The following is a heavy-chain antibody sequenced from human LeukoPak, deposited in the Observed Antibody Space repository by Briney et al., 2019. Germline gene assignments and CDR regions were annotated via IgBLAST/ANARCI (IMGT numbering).Heavy chain of an antibody. CDR3: ARRRVTSHNWFDP. J-gene: IGHJ5*02. CDR1: GYTFTSYD. D-gene: IGHD4-17*01. V-gene: IGHV1-8*01. CDR2: MNPNSGNT. Sequence: ASVKVSCEASGYTFTSYDINWVRQATGQGLEWMGWMNPNSGNTGYAQKFQGRVTMTRNTSISTAYMELSSLRSEDTAVYYCARRRVTSHNWFDPWGQGTLVTVSS.